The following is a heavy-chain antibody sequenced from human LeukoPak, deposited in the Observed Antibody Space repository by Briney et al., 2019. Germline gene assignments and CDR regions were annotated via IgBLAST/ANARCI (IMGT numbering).Heavy chain of an antibody. J-gene: IGHJ6*02. V-gene: IGHV4-30-4*01. D-gene: IGHD3-10*01. Sequence: SQTLSLTCTVSGGSLSSGDYCWSWLRQPPGKGLEWIGYIYYSGSTYYNPSLKSRVTISVDTSKNQFTLKLSSVTAADTAVYYCARDLTYYYGSGSVQYYYYGMDVWGQGTTVTVSS. CDR1: GGSLSSGDYC. CDR2: IYYSGST. CDR3: ARDLTYYYGSGSVQYYYYGMDV.